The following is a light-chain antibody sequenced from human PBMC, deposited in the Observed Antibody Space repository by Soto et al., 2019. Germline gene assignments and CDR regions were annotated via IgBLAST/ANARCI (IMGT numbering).Light chain of an antibody. CDR1: QSIHTW. V-gene: IGKV1-5*03. CDR2: KAS. CDR3: QQYNTYSWT. J-gene: IGKJ1*01. Sequence: DIQMTQSPSTLSASAGDRVTITCRASQSIHTWLAWYQQKPGKAPNLLISKASSLESGVPSRFSGSGSGAEFTLTISSLQPDDFATYYCQQYNTYSWTVGQGTKVEIK.